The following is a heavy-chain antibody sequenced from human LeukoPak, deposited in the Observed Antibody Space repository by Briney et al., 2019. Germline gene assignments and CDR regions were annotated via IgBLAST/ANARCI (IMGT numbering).Heavy chain of an antibody. Sequence: PSETLSLTCTVSGGSISSSSYYWGWIRQPPGKGLEWIGSIYYSGSTYYNPSLKSRVTISVDTSKNQFSLKLSSVTAADTAVYYCARPREQEGWYFDLWGRGTLVTVSS. CDR3: ARPREQEGWYFDL. D-gene: IGHD6-13*01. J-gene: IGHJ2*01. V-gene: IGHV4-39*07. CDR2: IYYSGST. CDR1: GGSISSSSYY.